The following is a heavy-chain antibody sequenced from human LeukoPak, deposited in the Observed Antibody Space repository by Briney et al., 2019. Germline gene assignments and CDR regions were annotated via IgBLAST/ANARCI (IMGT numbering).Heavy chain of an antibody. CDR1: GLTFTRYW. CDR3: ARGMRGSSAFDY. CDR2: IDSAGNTT. J-gene: IGHJ4*02. D-gene: IGHD3-16*01. V-gene: IGHV3-74*01. Sequence: GGSLRLSCAASGLTFTRYWMHCVRQAPGKGLVWISRIDSAGNTTDYADSVKGLFSNSRDNSKNTLSLQMNNLRVEDTAVYYCARGMRGSSAFDYWGQGTLVTVSS.